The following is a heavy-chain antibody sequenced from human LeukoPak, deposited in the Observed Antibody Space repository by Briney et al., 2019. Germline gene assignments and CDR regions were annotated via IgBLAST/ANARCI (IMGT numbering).Heavy chain of an antibody. J-gene: IGHJ4*02. D-gene: IGHD3-22*01. CDR3: TLGRPCSSGPLP. CDR1: GFTFSSYA. Sequence: GGSLRLSCAASGFTFSSYAMSWVRQAPGKGLEWVSVIYSDGSTCYADSVKGRFTISRDISKNTLYLQMNSLRADDTAVYYCTLGRPCSSGPLPWGQGTLVTVSS. V-gene: IGHV3-66*01. CDR2: IYSDGST.